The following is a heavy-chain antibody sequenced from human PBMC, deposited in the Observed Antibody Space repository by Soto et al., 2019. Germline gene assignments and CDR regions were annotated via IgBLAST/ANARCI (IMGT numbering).Heavy chain of an antibody. CDR2: ISVSGGST. CDR3: AKGDLFVGGTIYGMDV. CDR1: LSSYA. J-gene: IGHJ6*02. Sequence: PGGSLRLSCAVSLSSYAVTLVRQAPGKGLEWVAGISVSGGSTNYAVSVKGRFTIPRDNDKNTVYLQMNSLRAEDTAVYYCAKGDLFVGGTIYGMDVWGQGTTVTVSS. V-gene: IGHV3-23*01. D-gene: IGHD3-16*01.